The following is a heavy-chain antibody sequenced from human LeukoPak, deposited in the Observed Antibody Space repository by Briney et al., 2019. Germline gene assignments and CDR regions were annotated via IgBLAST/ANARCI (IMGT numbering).Heavy chain of an antibody. D-gene: IGHD2-15*01. CDR3: ARALVVVAASPTNWFDP. CDR1: GGTFSSYA. V-gene: IGHV1-69*06. Sequence: SVKVSCKASGGTFSSYAISWVRQAPGQGLEWMGGIIPIFGTANYAQKFQGRVTITADKSTSTAYMELSSLRSEDTAVYYCARALVVVAASPTNWFDPWGQGTLVTVSS. J-gene: IGHJ5*02. CDR2: IIPIFGTA.